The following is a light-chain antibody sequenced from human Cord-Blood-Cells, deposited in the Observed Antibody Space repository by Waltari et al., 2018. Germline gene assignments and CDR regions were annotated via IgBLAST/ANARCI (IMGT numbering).Light chain of an antibody. Sequence: DIQMTQSPSTLSASVGDRVTITCRASQSITSWLAWYQQKPGKAPQLLIYDASSLESGVPSRFSGSGSGTEFTLTISSLQPDDFATYYCQQYNSDPFTFGPGTKVDIK. CDR2: DAS. CDR3: QQYNSDPFT. J-gene: IGKJ3*01. CDR1: QSITSW. V-gene: IGKV1-5*01.